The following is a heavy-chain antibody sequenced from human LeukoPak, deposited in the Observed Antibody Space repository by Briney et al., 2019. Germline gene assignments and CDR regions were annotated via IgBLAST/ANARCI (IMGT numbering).Heavy chain of an antibody. CDR2: INHSGST. J-gene: IGHJ5*02. Sequence: XTLSLTCAVYGGSFSGYYWSWIRQPPGKGLEWIGEINHSGSTNYNPSLKSRVTISVDTSKSQFSLKLSSVTAADTAVYYCARGGYCSGGSCYSHWFDPWGQGTLVTVSS. CDR1: GGSFSGYY. CDR3: ARGGYCSGGSCYSHWFDP. D-gene: IGHD2-15*01. V-gene: IGHV4-34*01.